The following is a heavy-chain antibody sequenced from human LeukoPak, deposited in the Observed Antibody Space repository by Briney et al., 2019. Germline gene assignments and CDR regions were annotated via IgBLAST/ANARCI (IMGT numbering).Heavy chain of an antibody. CDR2: ISWNSGSI. Sequence: GGSLRLSCAASGFTFDDYAMHWVRHAPGKGLGWVSGISWNSGSIVYADSVKGRFTISRDNAKNSLYLQMNSLRAEDTALYYCAKAGITSSSSFDYWGQGTLVTVSS. CDR1: GFTFDDYA. D-gene: IGHD1-14*01. V-gene: IGHV3-9*01. CDR3: AKAGITSSSSFDY. J-gene: IGHJ4*02.